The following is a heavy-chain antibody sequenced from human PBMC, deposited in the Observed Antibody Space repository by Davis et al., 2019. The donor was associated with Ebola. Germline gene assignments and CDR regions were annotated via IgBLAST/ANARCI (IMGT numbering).Heavy chain of an antibody. V-gene: IGHV3-21*01. CDR2: TSSDSNYI. Sequence: GESLKISCAASGFTFSTFNMNWVRQAPGKGLEWVSSTSSDSNYIYYADSIKGRFTISRDNAKNSLYLQMNSLRDEDTAVYYCARGLPSIAARLYYFDYWGQGTLVTVSS. J-gene: IGHJ4*02. CDR1: GFTFSTFN. D-gene: IGHD6-6*01. CDR3: ARGLPSIAARLYYFDY.